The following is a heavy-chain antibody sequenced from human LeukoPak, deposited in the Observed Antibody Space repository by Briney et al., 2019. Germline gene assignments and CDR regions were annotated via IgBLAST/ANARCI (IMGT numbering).Heavy chain of an antibody. CDR2: IIPIFGTA. Sequence: GSSVKVSCKASGGTFSSYAISWVRQAPGQGLEWMGRIIPIFGTANYAQKFQGRVTITTDESTSTAYMELSSLRSEDTAVYYCARVLFVGVNWNDGRNWFDPWGQGTLVTVSS. D-gene: IGHD1-20*01. CDR3: ARVLFVGVNWNDGRNWFDP. V-gene: IGHV1-69*05. J-gene: IGHJ5*02. CDR1: GGTFSSYA.